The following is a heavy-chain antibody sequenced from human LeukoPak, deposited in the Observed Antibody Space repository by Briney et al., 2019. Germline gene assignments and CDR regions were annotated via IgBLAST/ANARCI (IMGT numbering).Heavy chain of an antibody. J-gene: IGHJ4*02. V-gene: IGHV6-1*01. CDR2: AYYRSKWCY. D-gene: IGHD6-19*01. CDR1: GDSVSTNNAA. CDR3: ARDPGAGDFDY. Sequence: SQTLSLTCAISGDSVSTNNAAWHWLRQSPSSGLEWLGRAYYRSKWCYDYAVSVKSRITINPDTSKNHFSLQLNSVTPDDTAVYYCARDPGAGDFDYWARGTLVTVSS.